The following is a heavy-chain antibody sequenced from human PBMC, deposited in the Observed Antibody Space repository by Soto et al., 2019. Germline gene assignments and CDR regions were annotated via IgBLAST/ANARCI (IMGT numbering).Heavy chain of an antibody. CDR3: ARVSYGSGSYYEQNNWFDP. CDR1: GGSISSYY. J-gene: IGHJ5*02. Sequence: PSETLSLTCTVSGGSISSYYWSWIRQPPGKGLYWIGYIYYSWSTNYNPSLKSRVTISVDSSKNQFSLKLSSVTAADTAVFFCARVSYGSGSYYEQNNWFDPWGQGTLVTVSS. D-gene: IGHD3-10*01. V-gene: IGHV4-59*01. CDR2: IYYSWST.